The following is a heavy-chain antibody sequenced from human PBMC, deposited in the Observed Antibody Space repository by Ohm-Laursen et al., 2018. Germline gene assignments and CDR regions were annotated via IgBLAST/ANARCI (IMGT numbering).Heavy chain of an antibody. D-gene: IGHD2-15*01. J-gene: IGHJ1*01. Sequence: SLRLSCAASGFTFSNFGMHWVRQAPGKGLEWVSTISGSGGTTYYADSVKGRFSISRDSSKNTMYLQMNSLRAEDTAVYYCAKVPRYCSGGSCRGGYFQYWGQGTLVTVSS. CDR2: ISGSGGTT. CDR3: AKVPRYCSGGSCRGGYFQY. V-gene: IGHV3-23*01. CDR1: GFTFSNFG.